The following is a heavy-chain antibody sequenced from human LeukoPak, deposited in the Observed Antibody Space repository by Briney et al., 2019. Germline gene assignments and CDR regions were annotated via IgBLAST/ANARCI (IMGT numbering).Heavy chain of an antibody. V-gene: IGHV3-48*03. CDR1: GFTFSSYE. CDR2: ISGLGTTI. CDR3: ARGLTSYYDSSGYW. D-gene: IGHD3-22*01. Sequence: PGGSLRLSRAASGFTFSSYEMNWVRQAPGKGLEWVSYISGLGTTIYYADSVKGRFAISRDNAKNSLYLQMNSLRAEDTAVYYCARGLTSYYDSSGYWGGQGTLVTVSS. J-gene: IGHJ4*02.